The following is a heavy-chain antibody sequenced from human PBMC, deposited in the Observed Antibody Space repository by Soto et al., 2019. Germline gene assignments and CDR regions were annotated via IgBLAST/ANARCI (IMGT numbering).Heavy chain of an antibody. Sequence: SETLSLTCAVYGGSFRGYYWSWIRQPPGKGLEWIGEINHSGSTNYNPSLKSRVTISVDTSKNQFSLKLSSVTAADTAVYYCARGRITIFGVVPFDYWGQGTLVTVSS. D-gene: IGHD3-3*01. CDR2: INHSGST. V-gene: IGHV4-34*01. CDR3: ARGRITIFGVVPFDY. J-gene: IGHJ4*02. CDR1: GGSFRGYY.